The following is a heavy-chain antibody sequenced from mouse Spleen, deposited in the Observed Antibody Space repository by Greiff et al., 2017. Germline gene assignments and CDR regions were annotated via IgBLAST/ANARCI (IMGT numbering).Heavy chain of an antibody. Sequence: QVQLQQSGAELVKPGASVKISCKASGYAFSSYWMNWVKQRPGKGLEWIGQIYPGDGDTNYNGKFKGKATLTADKSSSTAYMQLSSLTSEDSAVYFCATFITTVVEGFDYWGQGTTLTVSS. CDR2: IYPGDGDT. CDR3: ATFITTVVEGFDY. CDR1: GYAFSSYW. D-gene: IGHD1-1*01. J-gene: IGHJ2*01. V-gene: IGHV1-80*01.